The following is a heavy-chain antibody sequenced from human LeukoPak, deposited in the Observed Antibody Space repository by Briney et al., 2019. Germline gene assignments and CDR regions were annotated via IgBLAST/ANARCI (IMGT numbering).Heavy chain of an antibody. CDR3: ANGYYYDSSGYLDY. J-gene: IGHJ4*02. CDR2: ISGSGGST. D-gene: IGHD3-22*01. Sequence: GGSLRLSCAASGFTFSSYGMSWVRQAPGKGLEWVSAISGSGGSTYYADSVKGRFTISRDNSKNTLYLQMNSLRAEDTAVYYCANGYYYDSSGYLDYWGQGTLVTVSS. CDR1: GFTFSSYG. V-gene: IGHV3-23*01.